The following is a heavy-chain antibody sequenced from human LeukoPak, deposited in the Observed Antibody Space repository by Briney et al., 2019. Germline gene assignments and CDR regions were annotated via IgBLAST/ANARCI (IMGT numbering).Heavy chain of an antibody. Sequence: GGSLRLSCAASGFTVSSNYMSWVRQAPGKGLAWVSVLYGGGSTYYADSVMGRFTISSDNSKTTLYLKMNSLRAEDTAVYYCARDRSNVGATYDYEYGTDVWGQGTTFTVSS. D-gene: IGHD1-26*01. CDR3: ARDRSNVGATYDYEYGTDV. CDR2: LYGGGST. V-gene: IGHV3-66*01. CDR1: GFTVSSNY. J-gene: IGHJ6*02.